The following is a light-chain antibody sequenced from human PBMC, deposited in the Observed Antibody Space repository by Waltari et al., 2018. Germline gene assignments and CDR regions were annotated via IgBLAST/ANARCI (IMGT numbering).Light chain of an antibody. V-gene: IGLV2-23*02. Sequence: QSALTQPASVSGSPGQSLTISCTGTSSDVGKYNLVSWYQQHPGKVPKVMIYEVTKRPSGVSNRFSGSNSGNTASLTISGLQAEDEADYYCCSYAGSGIVIFGGGTKLTVL. CDR1: SSDVGKYNL. J-gene: IGLJ2*01. CDR2: EVT. CDR3: CSYAGSGIVI.